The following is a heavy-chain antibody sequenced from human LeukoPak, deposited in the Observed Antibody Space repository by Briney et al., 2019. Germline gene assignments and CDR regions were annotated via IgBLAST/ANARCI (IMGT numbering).Heavy chain of an antibody. V-gene: IGHV3-30*02. J-gene: IGHJ4*02. CDR1: GFTFSNYG. D-gene: IGHD2-2*02. CDR3: AKASDFDCSSTSCYNYFDY. CDR2: IRYDGSNK. Sequence: PGGSLRLSCAASGFTFSNYGMHWVRQAPGKGLEWVAFIRYDGSNKYYADSVRGRFTISRDNSKNTLYLQMNSLRAEDTAVYYCAKASDFDCSSTSCYNYFDYWGQGTLVTVSS.